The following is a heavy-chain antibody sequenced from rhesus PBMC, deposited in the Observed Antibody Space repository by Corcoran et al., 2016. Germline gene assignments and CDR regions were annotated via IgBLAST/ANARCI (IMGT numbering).Heavy chain of an antibody. CDR2: IYGSGSST. V-gene: IGHV4-169*02. J-gene: IGHJ4*01. D-gene: IGHD6-25*01. CDR3: ASYSGSWNGNYFDY. Sequence: QLQLQESGPGLVKPSETLSVTCAVSGGSISSSYWSWIRQAPGKGLEWIGYIYGSGSSTNSNPSLKSRVTLSVDTSKNQLSLKLSSVTAADTAVYYCASYSGSWNGNYFDYWGQGVLVTVSS. CDR1: GGSISSSY.